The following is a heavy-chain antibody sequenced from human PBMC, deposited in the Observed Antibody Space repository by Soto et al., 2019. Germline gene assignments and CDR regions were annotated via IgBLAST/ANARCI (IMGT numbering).Heavy chain of an antibody. D-gene: IGHD3-10*01. CDR3: ARDGAMVRGVPEALDY. Sequence: QVQLVQSGAEVKKPGASVKVSCKASGYTFTSYYMHWVRQAPGQGLEWMGIINPSGGSTSYAQKFQGRVTMTRDTSTSTVYMELSSLRSEDTAVYYCARDGAMVRGVPEALDYWGQGTLVTVSS. CDR1: GYTFTSYY. CDR2: INPSGGST. V-gene: IGHV1-46*03. J-gene: IGHJ4*02.